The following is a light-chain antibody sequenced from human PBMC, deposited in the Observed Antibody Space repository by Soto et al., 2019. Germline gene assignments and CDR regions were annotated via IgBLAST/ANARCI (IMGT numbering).Light chain of an antibody. V-gene: IGKV3-20*01. CDR3: QQYSSSRT. J-gene: IGKJ1*01. CDR2: GAS. CDR1: QSVSNNY. Sequence: KVMTQSPATLSVYPGERATLSCRASQSVSNNYLAWYQQKPGQAPRLLIYGASNRATGIPDRFSGSGSETDFTLTITRLEPEDFAVYYCQQYSSSRTFGQGTKVDIK.